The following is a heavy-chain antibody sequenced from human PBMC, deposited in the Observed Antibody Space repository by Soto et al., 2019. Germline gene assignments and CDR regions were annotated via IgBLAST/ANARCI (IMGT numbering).Heavy chain of an antibody. V-gene: IGHV4-59*01. J-gene: IGHJ6*03. CDR3: ARSYRRYCSGGSCYSYYHYYMDV. Sequence: SETLSLTCTVSGGSISSYYWSWIRQPPGKGLEWIGYIYYSGSTNYNPSLKSRVTISVDTSKNQFSLKLSSVTAADTAVYYCARSYRRYCSGGSCYSYYHYYMDVWGKGTTGTVSS. CDR1: GGSISSYY. D-gene: IGHD2-15*01. CDR2: IYYSGST.